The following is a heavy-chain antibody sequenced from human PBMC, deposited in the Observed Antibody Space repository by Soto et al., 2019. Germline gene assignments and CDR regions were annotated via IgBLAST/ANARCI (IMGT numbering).Heavy chain of an antibody. CDR1: GFTFSDYY. CDR2: ISSSSTYR. D-gene: IGHD3-10*01. J-gene: IGHJ6*02. CDR3: ARADVSGSPMGLSDYNGMDV. Sequence: QVQLVESGGGLVKPGGSLRLSCAASGFTFSDYYMSWIRQAPGKGLEWVSYISSSSTYRNYADSVKGRFTISRDNAKNSLYLQMNSLRAEDTAVYYCARADVSGSPMGLSDYNGMDVWGQGTTVTVSS. V-gene: IGHV3-11*06.